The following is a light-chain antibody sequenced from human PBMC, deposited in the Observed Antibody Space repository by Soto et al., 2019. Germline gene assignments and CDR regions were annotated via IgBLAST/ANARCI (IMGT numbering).Light chain of an antibody. J-gene: IGKJ2*01. CDR3: QQYDNFPYT. V-gene: IGKV1-33*01. CDR1: QDIRNY. CDR2: DAS. Sequence: DVQMTQSPSSLSASVGDRVTITCQASQDIRNYLSWYQQKPGKAPKLLIYDASNLHTGVPSRFSGGGSGTDFIFTISSLRPEDFATYYCQQYDNFPYTFGQGTRLDIK.